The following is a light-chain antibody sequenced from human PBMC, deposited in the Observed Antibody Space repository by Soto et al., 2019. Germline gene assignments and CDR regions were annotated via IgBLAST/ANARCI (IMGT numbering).Light chain of an antibody. CDR1: QSISTW. V-gene: IGKV1-5*03. CDR3: QHYTTYSGT. CDR2: WAS. Sequence: DIHMTQSPATLSASVGDRVTITCRASQSISTWLVWYQQKPGKAPKLLIYWASSLESGVPSRFSGSGSGTEFTLTISSLQPDDFATYYCQHYTTYSGTFGPGTKVDIK. J-gene: IGKJ3*01.